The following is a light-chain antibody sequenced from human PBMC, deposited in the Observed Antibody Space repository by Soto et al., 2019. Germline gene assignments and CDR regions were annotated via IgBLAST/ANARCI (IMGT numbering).Light chain of an antibody. CDR2: RAS. V-gene: IGKV3-15*01. CDR1: QSISTN. CDR3: HQYENWPKT. Sequence: IVMTQSPPTLSVSPGERATLSCRASQSISTNVAWFQQKPGQAPSLLIFRASIRASGVPARFSGSGSGTEFTLTISSLQSEDFAVYFCHQYENWPKTFGQGTKVDI. J-gene: IGKJ1*01.